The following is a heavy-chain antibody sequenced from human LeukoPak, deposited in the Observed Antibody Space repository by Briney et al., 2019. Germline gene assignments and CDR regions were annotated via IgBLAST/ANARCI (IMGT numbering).Heavy chain of an antibody. J-gene: IGHJ4*02. Sequence: SETLSLTCTVSGASISSHYWSWIRQSPGKGLEWIGYVSYSGSTDYNPSLKSRVTLSVDTSKNQISLRLSSVTAADTAVYYCARGYYGDYWGQGTLVTVSS. CDR2: VSYSGST. D-gene: IGHD3-10*01. V-gene: IGHV4-59*11. CDR3: ARGYYGDY. CDR1: GASISSHY.